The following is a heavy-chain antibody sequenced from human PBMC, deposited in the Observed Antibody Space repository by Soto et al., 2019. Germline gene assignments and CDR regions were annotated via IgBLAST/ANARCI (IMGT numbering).Heavy chain of an antibody. D-gene: IGHD6-25*01. Sequence: ASVKVSCKASGYTFTSYAMHWVRQAPGQRLEWMGWINAGNGNTKYSQKFQGRVTITRDTSASTAYMELSSLRSEDTAVYYCALGIAAGGYFDYWGQGTLVTVSS. CDR1: GYTFTSYA. J-gene: IGHJ4*02. CDR3: ALGIAAGGYFDY. CDR2: INAGNGNT. V-gene: IGHV1-3*01.